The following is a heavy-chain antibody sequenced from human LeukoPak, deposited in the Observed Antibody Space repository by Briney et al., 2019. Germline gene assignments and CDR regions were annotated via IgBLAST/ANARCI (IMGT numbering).Heavy chain of an antibody. CDR3: ARQAAYCSGGSCYGDY. CDR1: GYSFTSYW. Sequence: PGESLQISCKGSGYSFTSYWIGWVRQMPGKGLEWMGIIYPGDSDTRYSPSFQGQVTISADKSISTAYLQWSSLKASDTAMYYCARQAAYCSGGSCYGDYWGQGTLVTVSS. J-gene: IGHJ4*02. CDR2: IYPGDSDT. V-gene: IGHV5-51*01. D-gene: IGHD2-15*01.